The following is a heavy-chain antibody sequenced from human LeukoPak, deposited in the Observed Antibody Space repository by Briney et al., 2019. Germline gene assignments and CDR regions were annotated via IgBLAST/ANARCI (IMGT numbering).Heavy chain of an antibody. J-gene: IGHJ6*02. Sequence: PGGSLRLSCAASGFTFNNYGMIWVRQAPGKGLEWVSYISSSSTMYYADSVKGRFTISRDNSKNTLYLQMNSLRAEDTAVYYCARRDTTMGNNHYYYSYGMDVWGQGTTVTVSS. CDR1: GFTFNNYG. D-gene: IGHD5-18*01. CDR2: ISSSSTM. V-gene: IGHV3-48*01. CDR3: ARRDTTMGNNHYYYSYGMDV.